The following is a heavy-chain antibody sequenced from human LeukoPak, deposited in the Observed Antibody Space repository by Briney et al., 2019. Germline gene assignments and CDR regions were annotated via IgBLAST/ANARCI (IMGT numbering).Heavy chain of an antibody. D-gene: IGHD3/OR15-3a*01. CDR3: ARDKDWAFDF. CDR1: GFAFSSYW. Sequence: GGSLRLSCEASGFAFSSYWASWVRQAPGKGLEWVANINQDGNSQNYVDSVRGRFTISKDNAKNSVYLQMNSLRDEDTAVYFCARDKDWAFDFWGQGTLVTVSS. J-gene: IGHJ4*02. V-gene: IGHV3-7*01. CDR2: INQDGNSQ.